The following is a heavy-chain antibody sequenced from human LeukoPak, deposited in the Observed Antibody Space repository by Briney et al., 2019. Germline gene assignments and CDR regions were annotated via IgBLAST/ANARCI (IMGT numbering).Heavy chain of an antibody. J-gene: IGHJ1*01. V-gene: IGHV3-7*01. D-gene: IGHD6-13*01. CDR1: GFTFSSYW. CDR3: AGGIAAALV. CDR2: IKQDGSEK. Sequence: GGSLRLSCAASGFTFSSYWMSWVRQAPGKGLEWVANIKQDGSEKYYVDSVKGRFTIFRDNAKNSVFLQMNSLRAEDTAVYYCAGGIAAALVWGQGTLVTVSS.